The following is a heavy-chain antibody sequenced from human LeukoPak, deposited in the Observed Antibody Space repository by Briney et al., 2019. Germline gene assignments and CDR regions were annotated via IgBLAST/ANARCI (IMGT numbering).Heavy chain of an antibody. CDR3: ARGEYSRSCYPFDY. D-gene: IGHD6-13*01. CDR1: GYTFTGYD. J-gene: IGHJ4*02. V-gene: IGHV1-8*01. Sequence: ASAKVSSETSGYTFTGYDINWVRQAPGQGLEWMGWMKSNSGDTHFAQKFQGRVTMTRNISISTAFMELSSLRSEDTAVYYCARGEYSRSCYPFDYWGQGSLVTVSS. CDR2: MKSNSGDT.